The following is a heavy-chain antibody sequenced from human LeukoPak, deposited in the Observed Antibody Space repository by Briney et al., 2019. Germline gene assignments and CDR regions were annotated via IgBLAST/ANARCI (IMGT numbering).Heavy chain of an antibody. CDR3: ARDRYYDFWSGYYTPYYFDY. V-gene: IGHV3-21*01. D-gene: IGHD3-3*01. CDR1: GFTFSSYS. Sequence: GGSLRLSCAASGFTFSSYSMNWVRQAPGKGLEWVSSISSSSSYIYYADSVKGRFTISRDNAKNSLYLQMNSLRAEDTAVYYCARDRYYDFWSGYYTPYYFDYWGQGTLVTVSS. J-gene: IGHJ4*02. CDR2: ISSSSSYI.